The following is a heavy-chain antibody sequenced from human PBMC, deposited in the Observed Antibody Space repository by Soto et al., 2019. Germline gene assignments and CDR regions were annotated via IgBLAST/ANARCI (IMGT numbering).Heavy chain of an antibody. J-gene: IGHJ5*02. D-gene: IGHD3-3*01. CDR2: IYYSGST. CDR1: GGSISSSSYY. V-gene: IGHV4-39*01. CDR3: ARQRSEYYDFWSGYYSRYWFDP. Sequence: PSETLSLTCTVSGGSISSSSYYWGWIRQPPGKGLEWIGSIYYSGSTYYNPSLKSRVTISVDTSKNQFSLKLSSVTAADTAVYYRARQRSEYYDFWSGYYSRYWFDPWGQGTLVTVSS.